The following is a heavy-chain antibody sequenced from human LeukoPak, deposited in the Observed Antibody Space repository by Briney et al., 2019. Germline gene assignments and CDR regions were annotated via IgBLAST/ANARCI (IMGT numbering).Heavy chain of an antibody. CDR1: GYTFTSYY. Sequence: ASVKVSCKASGYTFTSYYMHWVRQAPGQGLEWMGIINPSGGSTSYAQKFQGRVTMTRNTSISTAYMELSSLRSEDTAVYYCARVPTAYYDYVWGSWSPLDVWGQGTTVTVSS. D-gene: IGHD3-16*01. J-gene: IGHJ6*02. CDR2: INPSGGST. CDR3: ARVPTAYYDYVWGSWSPLDV. V-gene: IGHV1-46*01.